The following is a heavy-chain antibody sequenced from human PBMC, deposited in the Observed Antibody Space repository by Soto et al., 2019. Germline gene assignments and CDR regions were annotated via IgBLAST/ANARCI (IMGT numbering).Heavy chain of an antibody. V-gene: IGHV3-7*01. CDR2: IKQDGSEK. D-gene: IGHD6-6*01. Sequence: GGSLRLSCAASGFTFSSYWMSWVRQAPGKGLEWVANIKQDGSEKYYVDSVKGRFTISRDNAKNSLYLQMNSLRAEDTAVYYCARDPVEYSSSFDIWGQGTMVTGSS. CDR3: ARDPVEYSSSFDI. J-gene: IGHJ3*02. CDR1: GFTFSSYW.